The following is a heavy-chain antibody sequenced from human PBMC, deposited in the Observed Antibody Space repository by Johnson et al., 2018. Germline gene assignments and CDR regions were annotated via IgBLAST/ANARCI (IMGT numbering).Heavy chain of an antibody. V-gene: IGHV4-34*01. J-gene: IGHJ6*03. CDR1: GGSFSGYY. CDR3: ARGRYYYDRSGYYYYYYYMDV. D-gene: IGHD3-22*01. CDR2: INHSGST. Sequence: QVQLQQWGAGLLKPSETLSLTCAVYGGSFSGYYWSWIRQPPGKGLEWIGEINHSGSTNYNPSLKSRVTISVDTSKNQFSLKLSSVTAADPAVDYCARGRYYYDRSGYYYYYYYMDVWGKGTTVTVSS.